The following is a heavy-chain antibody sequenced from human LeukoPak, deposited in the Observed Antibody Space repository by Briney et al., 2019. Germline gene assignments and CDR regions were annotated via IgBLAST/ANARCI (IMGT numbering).Heavy chain of an antibody. J-gene: IGHJ5*02. CDR1: GGSISSYY. CDR2: IYTSEST. CDR3: ARASNNWFDP. Sequence: PSETLSLTCTVSGGSISSYYWSWIRQPAGKGLEWIGRIYTSESTNYIPPIKSRVTMSVDTTKNQFSLKLSSVPAADTAVYCCARASNNWFDPWGQGTLVTVSS. V-gene: IGHV4-4*07.